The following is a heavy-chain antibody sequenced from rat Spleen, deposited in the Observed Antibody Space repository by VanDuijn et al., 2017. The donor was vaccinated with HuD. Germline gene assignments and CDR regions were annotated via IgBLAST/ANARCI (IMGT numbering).Heavy chain of an antibody. J-gene: IGHJ2*01. CDR1: GFTFSDYY. D-gene: IGHD1-9*01. Sequence: EVQLVESDGGLVQPGRSLKLSCAASGFTFSDYYMAWVRQAPTKGLEWVATISYGDSSGHSATYYRDSVKGRFTISRDNAKSTLSRQMDSLSSEDTATYYCARGHYGYTDYFDYWGQGVMVTVSS. V-gene: IGHV5-29*01. CDR3: ARGHYGYTDYFDY. CDR2: ISYGDSSGHSAT.